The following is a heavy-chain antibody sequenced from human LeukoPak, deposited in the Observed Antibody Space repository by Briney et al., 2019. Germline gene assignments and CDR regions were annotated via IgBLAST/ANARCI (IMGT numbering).Heavy chain of an antibody. V-gene: IGHV4-39*01. Sequence: SETLSLTCTVSGGSISSSSYYWGWIRQPPGKGLEWIGSIYYSGSTYYNPALKSRVTISVDTSKNQVSLKLSSVTAADTAVYYCARRDSSGWYGWFDPWGQGTLVTVSS. J-gene: IGHJ5*02. CDR1: GGSISSSSYY. D-gene: IGHD6-19*01. CDR3: ARRDSSGWYGWFDP. CDR2: IYYSGST.